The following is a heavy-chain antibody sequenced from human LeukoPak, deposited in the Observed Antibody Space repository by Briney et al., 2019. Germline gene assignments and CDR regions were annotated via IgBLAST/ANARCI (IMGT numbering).Heavy chain of an antibody. D-gene: IGHD3-9*01. V-gene: IGHV1-18*04. CDR1: GYTFTSYG. CDR2: ISAYNGNT. J-gene: IGHJ4*02. Sequence: GASVKVSCKASGYTFTSYGISWVRQAPGQGLEWMGWISAYNGNTNYAQKLQGRVTMTTDTSTSTAYMELRSLRSDDTAVYYCARVYAYYDILTGYYNPFDYRGQGTLVTVSS. CDR3: ARVYAYYDILTGYYNPFDY.